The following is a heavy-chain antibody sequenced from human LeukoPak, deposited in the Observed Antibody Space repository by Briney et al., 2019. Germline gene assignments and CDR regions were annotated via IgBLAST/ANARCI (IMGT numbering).Heavy chain of an antibody. CDR3: ARPGDGSGWPFDY. CDR2: IYYSGYT. Sequence: PSETLSLTCTVSGVSTSSTSYYWGWIRQPPGKGLEWIGSIYYSGYTHYNPSLKSRVTISVDTSKNQFSLTLTSVTAADTAVYYCARPGDGSGWPFDYWGQGTLVTVSS. D-gene: IGHD6-19*01. V-gene: IGHV4-39*01. J-gene: IGHJ4*02. CDR1: GVSTSSTSYY.